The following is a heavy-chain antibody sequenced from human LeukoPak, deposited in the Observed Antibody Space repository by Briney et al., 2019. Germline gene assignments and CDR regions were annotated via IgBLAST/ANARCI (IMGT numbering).Heavy chain of an antibody. Sequence: PSETLSLTCIVSGGSISTYYWSWIRQPPGKGLEWIGYIYYSGSTNYNPSLKSRVTISLDTSKNQISLKLSSVTAADTAVYYCARDDKWLQRWGQGTLVTVSS. CDR2: IYYSGST. CDR3: ARDDKWLQR. D-gene: IGHD6-19*01. J-gene: IGHJ4*02. CDR1: GGSISTYY. V-gene: IGHV4-59*01.